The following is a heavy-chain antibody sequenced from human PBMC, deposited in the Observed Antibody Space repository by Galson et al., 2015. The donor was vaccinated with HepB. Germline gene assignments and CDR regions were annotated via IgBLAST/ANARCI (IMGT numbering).Heavy chain of an antibody. V-gene: IGHV1-18*01. D-gene: IGHD3-10*01. CDR1: GYTFTSYG. Sequence: SVKVSCKASGYTFTSYGISWVRQAPGQGLEWMGWISAYNGNTNYAQKLQGRVTITTDTSTSTAYMELRSLRSDDTAVYYCARDHAYYYGSGSPPYYYYMDVWGKGTTVTVSS. J-gene: IGHJ6*03. CDR2: ISAYNGNT. CDR3: ARDHAYYYGSGSPPYYYYMDV.